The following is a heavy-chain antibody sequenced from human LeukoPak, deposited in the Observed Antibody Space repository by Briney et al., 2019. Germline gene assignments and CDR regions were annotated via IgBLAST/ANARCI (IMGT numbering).Heavy chain of an antibody. CDR2: IKQDGSEK. V-gene: IGHV3-7*01. CDR1: GFTFSNYW. CDR3: ARDRQIAY. J-gene: IGHJ4*02. Sequence: GGSLRLSCAASGFTFSNYWLTWVRQAPGQGLEWVANIKQDGSEKHYVDSVKGRFTISRDNAKNSLYLRMNSLRAEDTAVYYCARDRQIAYWGRGTLVTVSS.